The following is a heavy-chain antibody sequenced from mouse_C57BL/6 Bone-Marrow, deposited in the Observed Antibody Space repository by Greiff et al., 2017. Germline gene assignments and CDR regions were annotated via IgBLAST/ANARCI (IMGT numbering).Heavy chain of an antibody. CDR2: ISSGSSTI. D-gene: IGHD4-1*01. J-gene: IGHJ2*01. V-gene: IGHV5-17*01. CDR3: ARANKLGHFDY. Sequence: EVKLVESGGGLVKPGGSLKLSCAASGFTFSDYGMHWVRQAPEKGLEWVAYISSGSSTIYYADTVKGRFTISRDNAKNTLFLQMTSLRSEDTAMYYCARANKLGHFDYWGQGTTLTVSS. CDR1: GFTFSDYG.